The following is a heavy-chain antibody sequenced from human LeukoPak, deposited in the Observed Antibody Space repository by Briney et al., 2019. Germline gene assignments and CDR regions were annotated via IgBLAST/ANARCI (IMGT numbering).Heavy chain of an antibody. J-gene: IGHJ6*03. Sequence: PGGSLRLSCADSDFTFSSYSMTWVRQAPGKGLEWISSISASSTYIYYADSVKGRFTISRDSAKNLLFLQMNSLRADDTAVYYCARDGQVPGAINYYNMDVWGRGTTVAVSS. D-gene: IGHD2-2*02. V-gene: IGHV3-21*01. CDR2: ISASSTYI. CDR1: DFTFSSYS. CDR3: ARDGQVPGAINYYNMDV.